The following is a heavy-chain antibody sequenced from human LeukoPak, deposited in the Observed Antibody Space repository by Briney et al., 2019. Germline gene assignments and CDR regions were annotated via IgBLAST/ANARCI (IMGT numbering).Heavy chain of an antibody. Sequence: GASVKVSCKASGYTFTSYGISWVRQAPGQGLEWMGWISAYNGNTNYAQKLQGRVTMTEDTSTDTAYMELSSLRSEDTAVYYCATEYYDSSGGWGQGTLVTVSS. CDR2: ISAYNGNT. J-gene: IGHJ4*02. D-gene: IGHD3-22*01. CDR1: GYTFTSYG. V-gene: IGHV1-18*01. CDR3: ATEYYDSSGG.